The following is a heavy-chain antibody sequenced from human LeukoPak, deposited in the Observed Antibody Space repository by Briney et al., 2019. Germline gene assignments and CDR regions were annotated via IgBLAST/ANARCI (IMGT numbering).Heavy chain of an antibody. D-gene: IGHD1-26*01. CDR2: IYDSGRT. CDR3: ARGGVGVNPTRLQH. CDR1: GGSISSYY. V-gene: IGHV4-59*01. J-gene: IGHJ1*01. Sequence: SETLTLTCTVSGGSISSYYWSWIRQPPGKGLEWIGYIYDSGRTSYNPSLKSRVTISVDTSKNQFSLELSSVTAADTAVYYCARGGVGVNPTRLQHWGQGTLVTVSS.